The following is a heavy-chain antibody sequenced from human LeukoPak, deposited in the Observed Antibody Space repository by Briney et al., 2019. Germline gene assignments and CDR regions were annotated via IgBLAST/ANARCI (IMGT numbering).Heavy chain of an antibody. D-gene: IGHD5-12*01. V-gene: IGHV3-30*04. CDR3: ARGDGQWLHSTPFDY. CDR2: ISYDGSDK. J-gene: IGHJ4*02. Sequence: PGGSLRLSCAASGFTFSSYAMHWVRQAPGKGLEWVAVISYDGSDKYYADSVKGRFTISRDNSKNTLYLQMNSLRGEDTAVYYCARGDGQWLHSTPFDYWGQGTLVTVSS. CDR1: GFTFSSYA.